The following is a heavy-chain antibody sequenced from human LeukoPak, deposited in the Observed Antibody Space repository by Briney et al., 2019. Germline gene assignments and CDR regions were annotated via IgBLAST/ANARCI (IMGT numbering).Heavy chain of an antibody. Sequence: GGSLRLSRAASGFTFSNHAMSWVRQAPGKGLQWVSAISGGGVAIYYADSVKGRFTISRDNSKNTLYLQMNSLRAEDTAVYYCAKDGFDYYDSSGYYYFNYWGQGTLVTVSS. CDR2: ISGGGVAI. CDR3: AKDGFDYYDSSGYYYFNY. D-gene: IGHD3-22*01. J-gene: IGHJ4*02. V-gene: IGHV3-23*01. CDR1: GFTFSNHA.